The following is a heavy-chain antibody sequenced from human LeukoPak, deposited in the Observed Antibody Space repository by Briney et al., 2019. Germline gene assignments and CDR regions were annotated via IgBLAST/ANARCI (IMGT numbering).Heavy chain of an antibody. CDR2: ITGGGNSV. D-gene: IGHD6-13*01. Sequence: GGSLRLSCAASGFTFSAFAMTWVRQAPGKAPEWISSITGGGNSVCYADSVKGRFTFSRDNSRNTLYLQMDSLRAEDTAVYYCAKGAGAGKVDWFDPWGQGTQVTVSS. J-gene: IGHJ5*02. CDR1: GFTFSAFA. CDR3: AKGAGAGKVDWFDP. V-gene: IGHV3-23*01.